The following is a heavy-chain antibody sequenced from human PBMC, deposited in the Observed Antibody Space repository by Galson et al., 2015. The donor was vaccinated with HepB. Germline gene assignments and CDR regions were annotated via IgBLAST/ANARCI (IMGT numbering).Heavy chain of an antibody. J-gene: IGHJ6*02. CDR3: ARGWGAAAGDSTFYYYYGMDV. CDR1: GFTFSSYS. D-gene: IGHD6-13*01. V-gene: IGHV3-48*02. CDR2: ISSSSSTI. Sequence: SLRLSCAASGFTFSSYSMNWVRQAPGKGLEWVSYISSSSSTIYYADSVKGRFTISRDNAKNSLYLQMNSLRDEDTAVYYCARGWGAAAGDSTFYYYYGMDVWGQGTTVTVSS.